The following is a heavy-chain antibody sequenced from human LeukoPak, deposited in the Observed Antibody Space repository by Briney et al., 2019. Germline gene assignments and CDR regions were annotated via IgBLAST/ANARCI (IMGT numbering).Heavy chain of an antibody. CDR3: ARDRGEMATDY. V-gene: IGHV3-33*01. CDR2: IWYDGSNK. CDR1: GFTFSGYG. J-gene: IGHJ4*02. Sequence: SGGSLSLSCAASGFTFSGYGMHWVRQAPGKGLEWVAVIWYDGSNKYYADSVKGRFTISRDDSKNTLYLQMNSLRVEDTAVYYCARDRGEMATDYWGQGTLVTVSS. D-gene: IGHD5-24*01.